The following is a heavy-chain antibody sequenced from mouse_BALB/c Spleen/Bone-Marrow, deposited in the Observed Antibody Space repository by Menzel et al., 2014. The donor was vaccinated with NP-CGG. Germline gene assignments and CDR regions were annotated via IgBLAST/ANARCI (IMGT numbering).Heavy chain of an antibody. Sequence: EVQLVESGGGLVQPGGSRKLSCAASGFTFSSFGMHWVRQAPEKGLEWVAYISSGSSTIFYADTVKGRFTVSRDNPMNTLFLQMTSLRSEDTAMYYCTRGGNWDDFDYWGQGTTLTVSS. J-gene: IGHJ2*01. CDR1: GFTFSSFG. V-gene: IGHV5-17*02. D-gene: IGHD4-1*01. CDR3: TRGGNWDDFDY. CDR2: ISSGSSTI.